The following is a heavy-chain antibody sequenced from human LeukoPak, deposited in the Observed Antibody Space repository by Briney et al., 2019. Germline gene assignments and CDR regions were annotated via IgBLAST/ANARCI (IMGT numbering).Heavy chain of an antibody. J-gene: IGHJ5*02. D-gene: IGHD2-2*02. V-gene: IGHV4-4*07. CDR1: GGSISSYY. CDR3: ASLHCSSTSCYNNWFDP. Sequence: PSKTLSLTCTVSGGSISSYYWSWIRQPAGKGLEWIGRIYTSGSTSYNPSLKSRVTMSVDTSKNQFSLKLSSVTAADTAVYYCASLHCSSTSCYNNWFDPWGQGTLVTVSS. CDR2: IYTSGST.